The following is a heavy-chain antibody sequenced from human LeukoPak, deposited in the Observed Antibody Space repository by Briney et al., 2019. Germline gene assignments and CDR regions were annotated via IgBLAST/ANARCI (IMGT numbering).Heavy chain of an antibody. J-gene: IGHJ3*02. CDR2: INPRGGST. V-gene: IGHV1-46*01. Sequence: GASVKVSCKASGYTFTSHFMHWVRQAPGQELEWMGIINPRGGSTSYTQKFQGRVTMTRDTSTSTVYMELSSLRSEDTAVYYCARVKSYYYDTSDKDALDIWGQGTMVTVSS. CDR1: GYTFTSHF. D-gene: IGHD3-22*01. CDR3: ARVKSYYYDTSDKDALDI.